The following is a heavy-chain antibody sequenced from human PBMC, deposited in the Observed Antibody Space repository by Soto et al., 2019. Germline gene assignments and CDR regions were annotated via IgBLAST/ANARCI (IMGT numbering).Heavy chain of an antibody. V-gene: IGHV3-30*18. D-gene: IGHD3-3*01. J-gene: IGHJ6*02. CDR3: AKDVGLDWSGYYDYYYGMDV. Sequence: QVQLVESGGGVVQPGRSLRLSCAASGFTFSSYGMHWVRQAPGKGLEWVAVISYDGSNKYYADSVKGRFTISRDNSKNTLYLQMNSLRAEDTAVYYCAKDVGLDWSGYYDYYYGMDVWGQGTTVTVSS. CDR1: GFTFSSYG. CDR2: ISYDGSNK.